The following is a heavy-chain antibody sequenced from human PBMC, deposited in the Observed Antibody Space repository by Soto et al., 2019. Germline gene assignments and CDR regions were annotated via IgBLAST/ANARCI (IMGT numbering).Heavy chain of an antibody. J-gene: IGHJ4*02. CDR3: ARLYFEEGPDY. Sequence: QLQLQESGPGLVKPSETLSLTCTVSGGSISSSSYYWGWIRQPPGKGLEWIGSIYYSGSTYYNPSLKSRVTISVDTSKNQFSLKLSSVTAADTAVYYCARLYFEEGPDYWGQGTLVTVSS. CDR2: IYYSGST. V-gene: IGHV4-39*01. CDR1: GGSISSSSYY. D-gene: IGHD3-10*01.